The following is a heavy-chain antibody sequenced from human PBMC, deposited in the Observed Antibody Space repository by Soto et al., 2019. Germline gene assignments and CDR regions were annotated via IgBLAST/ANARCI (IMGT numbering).Heavy chain of an antibody. Sequence: GGSLRLSCAASGFTFSSYAMSWVRQAPGKGLEWVSAISGSGGSKYYADSVKGRFTISRDNSKNTMYLQMNGLRAEDMAVYYCSKDHGVVVPAAMLAWYFQHWGQGTLVTVSS. CDR3: SKDHGVVVPAAMLAWYFQH. J-gene: IGHJ1*01. CDR1: GFTFSSYA. CDR2: ISGSGGSK. D-gene: IGHD2-2*01. V-gene: IGHV3-23*01.